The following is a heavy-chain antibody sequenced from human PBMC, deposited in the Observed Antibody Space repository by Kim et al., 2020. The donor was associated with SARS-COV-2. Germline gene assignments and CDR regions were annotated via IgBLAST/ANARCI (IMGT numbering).Heavy chain of an antibody. J-gene: IGHJ4*02. D-gene: IGHD3-9*01. Sequence: WFGYIYYRASTTSTPSLQSRVTLSVATSKNQFSLKLSSVTAADTAVYYCARGGRWYDILTGYNGNFDYWGPGTLVTVSS. V-gene: IGHV4-59*09. CDR2: IYYRAST. CDR3: ARGGRWYDILTGYNGNFDY.